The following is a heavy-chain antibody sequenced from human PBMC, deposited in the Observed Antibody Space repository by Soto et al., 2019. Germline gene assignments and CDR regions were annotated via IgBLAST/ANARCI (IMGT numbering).Heavy chain of an antibody. D-gene: IGHD2-2*02. CDR2: IYYSGST. CDR3: ARRSRGLSQPATAIGLGGYYYYYYMDV. V-gene: IGHV4-39*01. J-gene: IGHJ6*03. Sequence: QLQLQESGPGLVKPSETLSLTCTVSGGSISSSSYYWGWIRQPPGKGLEWIGSIYYSGSTYYNPSLKSRVTISVDTSKNQFSRKLSSVTAADTAVYYCARRSRGLSQPATAIGLGGYYYYYYMDVWGKGTTVTVSS. CDR1: GGSISSSSYY.